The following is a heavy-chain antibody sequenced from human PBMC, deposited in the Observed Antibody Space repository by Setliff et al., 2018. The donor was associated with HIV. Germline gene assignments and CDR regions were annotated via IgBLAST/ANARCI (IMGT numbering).Heavy chain of an antibody. CDR2: ISYDGSNK. J-gene: IGHJ6*02. V-gene: IGHV3-30*01. Sequence: PGGSLRLSCVASGVSFSNYWMNWVRQAPGKGLEWVVVISYDGSNKYYADSVKGRFTISRDNSKNTLYLQMNSLRAEDTAVYYCARSVIGYYYYGMDVWGQGTLVTVSS. CDR3: ARSVIGYYYYGMDV. D-gene: IGHD3-10*01. CDR1: GVSFSNYW.